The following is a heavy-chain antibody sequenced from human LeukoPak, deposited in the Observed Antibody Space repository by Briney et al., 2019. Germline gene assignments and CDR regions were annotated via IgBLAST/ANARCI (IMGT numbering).Heavy chain of an antibody. CDR2: IIPIFGTA. V-gene: IGHV1-69*06. D-gene: IGHD5-24*01. J-gene: IGHJ4*02. CDR3: ARGEIGYNSFDY. CDR1: GGTFSSYA. Sequence: SVKVSCKASGGTFSSYAISWVRQAPGQGLEWMGRIIPIFGTANYAQKVQGRVTITADKSTSTAYMELSSLRSEDTAVYYCARGEIGYNSFDYWGQGTLVTVSS.